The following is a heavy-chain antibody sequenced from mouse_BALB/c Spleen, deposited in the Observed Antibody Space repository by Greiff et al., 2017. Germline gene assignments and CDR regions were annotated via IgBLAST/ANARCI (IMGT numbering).Heavy chain of an antibody. D-gene: IGHD2-10*02. CDR3: ARSLVWERYYAMDY. CDR1: GFTFSSYT. V-gene: IGHV5-9*03. CDR2: ISSGGGNT. J-gene: IGHJ4*01. Sequence: DVQLVESGGGLVKPGGSLKLSCAASGFTFSSYTMSWVRQTPEKRLEWVATISSGGGNTYYPDSVKGRFTISRDNAKNNLYLQMSSLRSEDTALYYCARSLVWERYYAMDYWGQGTSVTVSS.